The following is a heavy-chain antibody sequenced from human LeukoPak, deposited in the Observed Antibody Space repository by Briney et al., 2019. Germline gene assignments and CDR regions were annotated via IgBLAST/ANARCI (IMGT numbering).Heavy chain of an antibody. V-gene: IGHV1-69*05. D-gene: IGHD5-12*01. CDR1: GGTFSSYA. CDR2: IIPIFGTA. J-gene: IGHJ3*02. Sequence: SVKVSCKASGGTFSSYAISWVRQAPGQGLEWMGGIIPIFGTANNAQKFQGRVTITTDESTSTAYMELSSLRSEETAVYYCARPLDIGGAFDIWGQGTMVTVSS. CDR3: ARPLDIGGAFDI.